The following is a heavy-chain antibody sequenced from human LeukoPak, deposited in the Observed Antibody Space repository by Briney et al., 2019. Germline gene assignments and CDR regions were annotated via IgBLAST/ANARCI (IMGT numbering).Heavy chain of an antibody. CDR1: GYTFTSYY. CDR3: ARDGVGYCSSTICYKFDP. CDR2: INPSGGST. D-gene: IGHD2-2*02. Sequence: ASVKVSCKASGYTFTSYYMHWVRQAPGQGLEWMGIINPSGGSTSYAQKFQGRVTMTRDTSTGTVYMELSSLRSEDTAMYYCARDGVGYCSSTICYKFDPWGQGTLVTVSS. J-gene: IGHJ5*02. V-gene: IGHV1-46*01.